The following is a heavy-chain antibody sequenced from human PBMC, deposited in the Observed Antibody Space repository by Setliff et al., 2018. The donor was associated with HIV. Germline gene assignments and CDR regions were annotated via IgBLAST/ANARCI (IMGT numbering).Heavy chain of an antibody. CDR2: ISYDGSSE. D-gene: IGHD1-26*01. CDR3: ARDREWELESLDY. Sequence: GESLKISCAASGFSFSTYAMHWVRQAPGKGLEWVSVISYDGSSESYADSVKGRFTISRDNAKNSLYLQMNSLRAEDTAVYYCARDREWELESLDYWGQGTLVTVSS. CDR1: GFSFSTYA. J-gene: IGHJ4*02. V-gene: IGHV3-30*04.